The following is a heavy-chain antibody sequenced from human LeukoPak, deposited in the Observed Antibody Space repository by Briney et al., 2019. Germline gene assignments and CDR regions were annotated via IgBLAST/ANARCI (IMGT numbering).Heavy chain of an antibody. J-gene: IGHJ4*02. CDR3: ARSYSGYDYRYYFDY. CDR2: IYYSGST. CDR1: GGSISGDY. D-gene: IGHD5-12*01. V-gene: IGHV4-59*12. Sequence: SETLSLTCTVSGGSISGDYWSWIRQSPGKGLEWIGSIYYSGSTYYNPSLKSRVTISLDTSKNQFSLKLSSVTAADTAVYYCARSYSGYDYRYYFDYWGQGTLVTVSS.